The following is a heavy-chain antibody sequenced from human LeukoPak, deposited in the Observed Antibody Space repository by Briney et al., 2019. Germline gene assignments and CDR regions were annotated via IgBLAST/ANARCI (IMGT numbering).Heavy chain of an antibody. CDR2: IFYSGST. V-gene: IGHV4-30-4*07. J-gene: IGHJ5*02. Sequence: SWVRQAPGKGLEWIGYIFYSGSTYYNPSLKSRLTMSVDTSKNQFSLKLSSVTAADTAVYYCAREGAIGENWFDPWGQGTLVTVSS. D-gene: IGHD3-16*01. CDR3: AREGAIGENWFDP.